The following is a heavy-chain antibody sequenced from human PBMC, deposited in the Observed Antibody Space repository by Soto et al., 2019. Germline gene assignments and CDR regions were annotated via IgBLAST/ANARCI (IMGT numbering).Heavy chain of an antibody. Sequence: ASVKVSCKASGGTFSSYAISWVRQAPGQGLEWMGGFIPIFGTANYAQKFQGRVTITADESTSTAYMELSSLRSEDTAVYYCARAGRSGYDLGYYYGMDVWGQGTTVTVSS. CDR3: ARAGRSGYDLGYYYGMDV. D-gene: IGHD5-12*01. V-gene: IGHV1-69*13. J-gene: IGHJ6*02. CDR1: GGTFSSYA. CDR2: FIPIFGTA.